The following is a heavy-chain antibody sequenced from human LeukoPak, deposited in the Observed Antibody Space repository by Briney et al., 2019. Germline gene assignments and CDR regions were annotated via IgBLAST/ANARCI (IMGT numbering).Heavy chain of an antibody. CDR3: AQGGCSGGSCYPLGY. D-gene: IGHD2-15*01. V-gene: IGHV4-34*01. CDR1: VGSFSGYY. Sequence: SETLSLTCAVYVGSFSGYYWSWIRQPPGKGLEWMGEINHSGSTNYNPSLKSRVPISVDTSKNQFSLKLSSVTAADTAVYYCAQGGCSGGSCYPLGYWGQGTLVTVSS. CDR2: INHSGST. J-gene: IGHJ4*02.